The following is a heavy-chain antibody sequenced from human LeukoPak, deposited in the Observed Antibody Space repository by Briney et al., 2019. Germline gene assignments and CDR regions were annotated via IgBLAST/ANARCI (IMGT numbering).Heavy chain of an antibody. J-gene: IGHJ4*02. V-gene: IGHV3-74*01. CDR3: ARELTNEGFDY. CDR2: INRDGSSP. CDR1: GSTLSNYW. Sequence: PGGSLRLSCAASGSTLSNYWMHGVRQTPGKGLVWVSRINRDGSSPDYADSVKGRFTISRDNAKDTLYLQMNSLRAEDTAVYYCARELTNEGFDYWGQGTLVTVSS. D-gene: IGHD1-1*01.